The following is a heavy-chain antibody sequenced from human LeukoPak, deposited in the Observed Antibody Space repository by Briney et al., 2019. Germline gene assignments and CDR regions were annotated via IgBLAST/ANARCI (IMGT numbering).Heavy chain of an antibody. J-gene: IGHJ4*02. CDR3: AREGVISSRGLDY. V-gene: IGHV4-4*07. Sequence: PSETLSLTCNVSGGSISNDYWSWIRQPAGKGLEWIGRIYTSGNTNYNPSLKSRVTMSVDTSKNQFSLKLSSVTAADTAVYYCAREGVISSRGLDYWGQGTLVTVSS. CDR1: GGSISNDY. CDR2: IYTSGNT. D-gene: IGHD6-13*01.